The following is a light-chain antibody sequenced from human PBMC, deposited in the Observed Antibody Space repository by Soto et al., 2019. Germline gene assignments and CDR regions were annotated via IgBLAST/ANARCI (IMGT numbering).Light chain of an antibody. CDR3: QQYETYPLT. CDR1: QSINTW. V-gene: IGKV1-5*01. J-gene: IGKJ4*01. CDR2: DAS. Sequence: IQMTQSPSTLSASVSSMVAITCRASQSINTWLAWYQQKPGKAPKVLIYDASSLESGVPSRFSGSGSGTEFTLTISSLQPDDFATYYCQQYETYPLTFGGGTKVEIK.